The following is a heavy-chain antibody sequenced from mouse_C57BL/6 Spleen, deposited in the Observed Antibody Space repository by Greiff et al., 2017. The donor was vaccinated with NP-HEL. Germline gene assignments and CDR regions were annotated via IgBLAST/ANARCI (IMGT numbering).Heavy chain of an antibody. CDR1: GYTFTDYE. CDR3: TRYDPYYAMDY. CDR2: IDPETGGT. Sequence: VQLQQSGAELVRPGASVTLSCKASGYTFTDYEMHWVKQTPVHGLEWIGAIDPETGGTAYNQKFKGKAILTADISSSTAYMELRSLTSEDSAVYYCTRYDPYYAMDYWGQGTSVTVSS. J-gene: IGHJ4*01. V-gene: IGHV1-15*01. D-gene: IGHD2-12*01.